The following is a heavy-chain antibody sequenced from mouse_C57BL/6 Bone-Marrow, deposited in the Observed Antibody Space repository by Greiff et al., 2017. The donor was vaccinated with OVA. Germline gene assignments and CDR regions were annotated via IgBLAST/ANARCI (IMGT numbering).Heavy chain of an antibody. D-gene: IGHD2-5*01. CDR2: ISYDGSN. CDR3: AREYYSNHGGFAY. V-gene: IGHV3-6*01. CDR1: GYSITSGYY. Sequence: VQLQQSGPGLVKPSQSLSLTCSVTGYSITSGYYWNWIRQFPGNKLEWMGYISYDGSNNYNPSLKNRISITRDTSKNQFFLKLNSVTTEDTATYYCAREYYSNHGGFAYWGQGTLVTVSA. J-gene: IGHJ3*01.